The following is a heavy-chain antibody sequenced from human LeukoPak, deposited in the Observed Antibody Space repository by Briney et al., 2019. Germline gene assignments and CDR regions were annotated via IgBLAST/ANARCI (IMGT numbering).Heavy chain of an antibody. Sequence: TGESLKISCKGSGYSFNTYWIGWVRQMPGKGLEWMGIIYPGDSNTRYSPSFQGQVTISADKSIRTAHLQWSSLKASDTAMYYCARLHDSRADYWGQGTLVTVSS. CDR3: ARLHDSRADY. CDR1: GYSFNTYW. J-gene: IGHJ4*02. CDR2: IYPGDSNT. D-gene: IGHD3-22*01. V-gene: IGHV5-51*01.